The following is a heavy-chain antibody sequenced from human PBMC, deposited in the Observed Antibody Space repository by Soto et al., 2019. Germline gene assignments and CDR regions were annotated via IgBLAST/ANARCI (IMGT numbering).Heavy chain of an antibody. V-gene: IGHV5-51*01. Sequence: PGESLKISCKGSGYRFTSYWIAWVRQMPGKGLEWMGIIYPGDSDARYSPSSQGQGTISVDKSISTAYLQWSSLKASDTAIYYCGRQLGHDYINNWFDPWGQGTLVTVSS. D-gene: IGHD4-4*01. J-gene: IGHJ5*02. CDR2: IYPGDSDA. CDR1: GYRFTSYW. CDR3: GRQLGHDYINNWFDP.